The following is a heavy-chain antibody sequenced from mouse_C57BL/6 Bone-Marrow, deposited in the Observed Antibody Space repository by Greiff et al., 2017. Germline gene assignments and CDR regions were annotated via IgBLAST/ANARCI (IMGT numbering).Heavy chain of an antibody. CDR3: ARGGTFYGSSYDWYFDV. Sequence: QVQLQQSGSELRSPGSSVKLSCKDFDSEVFPIAYMSWVRQKPGHGFEWIGGILPSIGRTIYGEKFEDKATLDADTLSNTAYLELNSLTSEDSAIYYCARGGTFYGSSYDWYFDVWGTGTTVTVSS. CDR2: ILPSIGRT. J-gene: IGHJ1*03. CDR1: DSEVFPIAY. V-gene: IGHV15-2*01. D-gene: IGHD1-1*01.